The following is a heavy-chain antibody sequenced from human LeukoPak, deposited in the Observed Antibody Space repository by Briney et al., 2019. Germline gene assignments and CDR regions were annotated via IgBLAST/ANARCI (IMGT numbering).Heavy chain of an antibody. Sequence: GGSLRLSCAASGFTFSSYAMSWVRQAPGKGLEWVSAIRGSGGSTYYADSVKGRFTISRDNSKNTLYLQMNSLRAEDTAVYYCAKFTGARYYDFWSGMNWFDPWGQGTLVTVSS. CDR2: IRGSGGST. CDR3: AKFTGARYYDFWSGMNWFDP. V-gene: IGHV3-23*01. J-gene: IGHJ5*02. CDR1: GFTFSSYA. D-gene: IGHD3-3*01.